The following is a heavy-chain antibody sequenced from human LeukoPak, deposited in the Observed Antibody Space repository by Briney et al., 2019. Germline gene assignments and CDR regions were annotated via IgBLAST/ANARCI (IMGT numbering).Heavy chain of an antibody. D-gene: IGHD2-2*01. CDR1: GFTFSSSW. Sequence: GGSLRISCAASGFTFSSSWMTWVRQAPGKGPGWVANMKQDGSEKYYVDSVKGRFTISRDNAKNSLYLQMDSLRAEDTAVYYCARPGSTWRFDYWGQGTLVTVSS. CDR3: ARPGSTWRFDY. CDR2: MKQDGSEK. V-gene: IGHV3-7*01. J-gene: IGHJ4*02.